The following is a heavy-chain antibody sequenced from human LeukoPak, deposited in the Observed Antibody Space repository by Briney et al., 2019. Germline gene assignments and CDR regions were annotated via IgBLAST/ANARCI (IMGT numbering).Heavy chain of an antibody. J-gene: IGHJ5*02. CDR1: GFTFSSYA. CDR3: AAGSGSYYLSVWFDP. V-gene: IGHV3-23*01. Sequence: GGSLRLSCAASGFTFSSYAMSWVRQAPGKGLEWVSAISGSGGSTYYADSVKGRFTISRDNSKNTLYLQMNSLRAEDTAVYYCAAGSGSYYLSVWFDPWGQGTLVTVSS. D-gene: IGHD3-10*01. CDR2: ISGSGGST.